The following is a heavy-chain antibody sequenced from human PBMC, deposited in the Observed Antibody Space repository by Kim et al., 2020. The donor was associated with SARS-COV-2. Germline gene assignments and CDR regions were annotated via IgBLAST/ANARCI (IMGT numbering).Heavy chain of an antibody. CDR1: GYTFTSYY. D-gene: IGHD3-10*01. Sequence: ASVKVSCKASGYTFTSYYMHWVRQAPGQGLEWMGIINPSGGSTSYAQKFQGRVTMTRDTSTSTVYMELSSLRSEDTAVYYCASAGMVQGVLNWFDPWGQGTLVTVSS. V-gene: IGHV1-46*01. CDR2: INPSGGST. CDR3: ASAGMVQGVLNWFDP. J-gene: IGHJ5*02.